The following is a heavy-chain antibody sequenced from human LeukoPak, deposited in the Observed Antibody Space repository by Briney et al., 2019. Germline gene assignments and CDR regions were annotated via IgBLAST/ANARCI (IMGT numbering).Heavy chain of an antibody. CDR3: ARDRTGGGGPFDY. Sequence: GGSLRLSCAASGFTFSSYGMHWVRQAPGKGLEWVAVISYDGSNKYYADSVKDRFTISRDNSKNTLYLQMNSLRAEDTAVYYCARDRTGGGGPFDYWGQGTLVTVSS. D-gene: IGHD3/OR15-3a*01. J-gene: IGHJ4*02. V-gene: IGHV3-30*03. CDR2: ISYDGSNK. CDR1: GFTFSSYG.